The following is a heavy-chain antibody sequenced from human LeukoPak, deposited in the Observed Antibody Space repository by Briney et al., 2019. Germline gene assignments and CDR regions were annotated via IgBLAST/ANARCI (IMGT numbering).Heavy chain of an antibody. CDR1: GASISSFY. V-gene: IGHV4-59*01. J-gene: IGHJ4*02. CDR3: ARVTNYYDTRGYPDY. Sequence: SETLSLTCTVSGASISSFYWTWIRQPPGKGLEWLGYIYYTGSTNYNPSLKSRVTMSVDTSKNQFSLKLSSVTAADAAVYYCARVTNYYDTRGYPDYWGQGTLVTVSS. CDR2: IYYTGST. D-gene: IGHD3-22*01.